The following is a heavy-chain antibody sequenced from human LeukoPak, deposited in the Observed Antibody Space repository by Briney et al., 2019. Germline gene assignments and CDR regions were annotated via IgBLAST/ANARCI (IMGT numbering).Heavy chain of an antibody. CDR2: IYYSGST. CDR3: ARESIAAAGTRWYYFDY. Sequence: SETLSLTCTVSGGSISTYYWSWIRQPPGKGLEWIGYIYYSGSTNYNPSLKSRVTTSVDTSKNQFSLKLSSVTAADTAVYYCARESIAAAGTRWYYFDYWGQGTLVTVSS. D-gene: IGHD6-13*01. V-gene: IGHV4-59*01. J-gene: IGHJ4*02. CDR1: GGSISTYY.